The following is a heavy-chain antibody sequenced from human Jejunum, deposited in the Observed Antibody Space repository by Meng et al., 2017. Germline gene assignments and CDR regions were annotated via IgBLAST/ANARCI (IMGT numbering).Heavy chain of an antibody. Sequence: GESLKISCKGSGYSFTSYWIGWVRQMPGKGLEWMGIIYHGDSDTRYTPSFQGQVTISADKSISTAYLQWSSLKDSDTAMYYCARCSSAWPINYYYAMGVWGQGNTVNGAS. J-gene: IGHJ6*02. V-gene: IGHV5-51*01. CDR3: ARCSSAWPINYYYAMGV. CDR2: IYHGDSDT. CDR1: GYSFTSYW. D-gene: IGHD6-19*01.